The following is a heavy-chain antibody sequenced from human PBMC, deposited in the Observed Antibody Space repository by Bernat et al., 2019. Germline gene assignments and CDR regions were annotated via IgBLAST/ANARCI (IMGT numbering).Heavy chain of an antibody. J-gene: IGHJ4*02. CDR1: GFTFSSYA. Sequence: EVQLVESGGGLVQPRGSLRLSCAASGFTFSSYALSWIRQAPGRGLEWVSAIGTSGANTYYPDSVKGRFTISRDNSKNTLYLQMNSLRADDTAIYYCAKSKQQFFDYWGQGTLVTVSS. CDR2: IGTSGANT. V-gene: IGHV3-23*04. CDR3: AKSKQQFFDY. D-gene: IGHD6-13*01.